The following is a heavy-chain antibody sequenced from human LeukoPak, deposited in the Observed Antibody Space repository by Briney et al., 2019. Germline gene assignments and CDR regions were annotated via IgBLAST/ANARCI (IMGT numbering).Heavy chain of an antibody. D-gene: IGHD6-13*01. Sequence: GGSLRLSCGASGFSFSTYGMSWVRQAPGKGLEWVSGISGSGGNTHYADSVKGRFTISRDNAKNSLYLQMNSLRAEDTAVYYCARDLAGTRFYYFDYWGQGTLVTVSS. CDR3: ARDLAGTRFYYFDY. CDR2: ISGSGGNT. V-gene: IGHV3-23*01. J-gene: IGHJ4*02. CDR1: GFSFSTYG.